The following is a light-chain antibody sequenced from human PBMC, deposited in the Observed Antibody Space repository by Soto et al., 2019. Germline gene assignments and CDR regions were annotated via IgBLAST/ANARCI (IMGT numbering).Light chain of an antibody. Sequence: SQSPSTLSLSTGERATLSCRASQSVSSNLAWYQQKPGQAPRLLIYGASTRATGIPARFSGSGSGTEFTLTISSLQSEDFAVYYCQQYNNWPPWTFAQGTKV. CDR3: QQYNNWPPWT. V-gene: IGKV3D-15*01. CDR2: GAS. J-gene: IGKJ1*01. CDR1: QSVSSN.